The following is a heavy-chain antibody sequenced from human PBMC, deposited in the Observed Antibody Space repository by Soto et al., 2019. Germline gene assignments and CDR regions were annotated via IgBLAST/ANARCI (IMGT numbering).Heavy chain of an antibody. V-gene: IGHV3-33*01. J-gene: IGHJ6*02. D-gene: IGHD3-3*01. Sequence: GGSLRLSCAASGFNFSSYGMHWVRQAPGKGLEWVAVIWYDGSNKYYADSVKGRFTISRDNSKNTLYLQMNSLRAEDTAVYYCASDPIFGVVSPIDYYYGMDVWGQGTTVTVSS. CDR2: IWYDGSNK. CDR3: ASDPIFGVVSPIDYYYGMDV. CDR1: GFNFSSYG.